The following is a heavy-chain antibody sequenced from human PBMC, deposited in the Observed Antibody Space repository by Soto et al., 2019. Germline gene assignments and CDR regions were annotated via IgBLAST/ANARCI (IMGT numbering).Heavy chain of an antibody. CDR2: ISGSGGST. Sequence: GGSLRLSCAASGFTFSSYAMSWVRQAPGKGLEWVSAISGSGGSTYYADSVKGRFTISRDNSKNTLYLQMNSLRAEDTAVYYCAKAFYSSSPVGSHYYYGMDVWGQGNTVTVSS. D-gene: IGHD6-6*01. CDR1: GFTFSSYA. CDR3: AKAFYSSSPVGSHYYYGMDV. J-gene: IGHJ6*02. V-gene: IGHV3-23*01.